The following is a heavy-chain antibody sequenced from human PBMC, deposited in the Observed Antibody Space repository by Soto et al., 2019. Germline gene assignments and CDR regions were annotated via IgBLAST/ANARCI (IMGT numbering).Heavy chain of an antibody. D-gene: IGHD3-22*01. CDR1: GFTFSDYY. CDR2: ISAGGSDI. Sequence: VQLVESGGGLVKPGGSLRLSCAPSGFTFSDYYMSWICQAPGKGLEWVAYISAGGSDIYYGDSVKGRFTVSRDNTKKSLYLQMSNLRADDTAIYYCASLPQGYYDRSGRLVDYWGHGTLVTVSS. V-gene: IGHV3-11*01. J-gene: IGHJ4*01. CDR3: ASLPQGYYDRSGRLVDY.